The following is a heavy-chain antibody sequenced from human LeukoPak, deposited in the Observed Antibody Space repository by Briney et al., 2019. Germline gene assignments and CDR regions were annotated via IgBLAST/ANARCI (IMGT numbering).Heavy chain of an antibody. CDR3: ARAPRDCSGASCHPRYFQH. D-gene: IGHD2-15*01. V-gene: IGHV4-34*01. CDR1: GGSFSGYY. Sequence: SETLSLTCAVYGGSFSGYYWSWIRQPPGKGLEWIGEINHSGSTNYNPSLKSRVTISVDTSKNQFSLKLSSVTAADTAVYYCARAPRDCSGASCHPRYFQHWGQGTRVTVSS. J-gene: IGHJ1*01. CDR2: INHSGST.